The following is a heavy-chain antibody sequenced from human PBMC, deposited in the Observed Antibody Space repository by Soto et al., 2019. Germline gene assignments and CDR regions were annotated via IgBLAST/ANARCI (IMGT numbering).Heavy chain of an antibody. CDR3: ARSGASSIAAHTPHLDYYGMDV. Sequence: QVQLVESGGGLVKPGGSLRLSCAASGFTFSDYYMSWIRQAPGKGLEWVSYISSSSSYTNYADSVKGRFTISRDNAKNSLYLQMNSLRAEDTAVYYCARSGASSIAAHTPHLDYYGMDVSGQGTTVTVS. J-gene: IGHJ6*02. D-gene: IGHD6-6*01. V-gene: IGHV3-11*06. CDR2: ISSSSSYT. CDR1: GFTFSDYY.